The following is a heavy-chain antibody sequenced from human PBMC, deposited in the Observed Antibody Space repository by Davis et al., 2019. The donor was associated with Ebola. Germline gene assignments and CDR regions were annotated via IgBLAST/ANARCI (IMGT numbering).Heavy chain of an antibody. CDR2: FISNSGDT. J-gene: IGHJ4*02. CDR1: GYTFTGYN. D-gene: IGHD4-11*01. V-gene: IGHV1-2*06. Sequence: ASVKVSCKASGYTFTGYNIHWVXXXXXXXXXXXXPFISNSGDTNYAQNFQGRVTMTRDTSISTVYMELSSLRYDDTADYYCARGHNYAHEYWGQGTLATVSS. CDR3: ARGHNYAHEY.